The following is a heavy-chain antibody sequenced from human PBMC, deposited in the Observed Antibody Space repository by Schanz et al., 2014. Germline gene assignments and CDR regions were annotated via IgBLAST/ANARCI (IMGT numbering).Heavy chain of an antibody. J-gene: IGHJ6*03. V-gene: IGHV1-69*09. CDR1: GATFNSYA. Sequence: QVQLVQSGAEVKKPGSSVKVSCKSSGATFNSYAFGWVRQAPGQGFEWVGRIIPILGIANYAQKFQGRVTITADKSTSTAYMELSSLRSEDTAVYYCARLGTGMAVAGSVIHSYYYCMDVWGEGTTVTVSS. CDR3: ARLGTGMAVAGSVIHSYYYCMDV. D-gene: IGHD6-19*01. CDR2: IIPILGIA.